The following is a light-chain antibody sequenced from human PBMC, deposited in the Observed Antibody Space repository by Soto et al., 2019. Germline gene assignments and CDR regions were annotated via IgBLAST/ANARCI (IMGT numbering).Light chain of an antibody. Sequence: IVLTQAPGTLSLSPGERATLSCRASQSVSRYLTWYQQKPGQAPRLLIFGASIRATGIPDRFSGSGSGTDFTLTISRLEPEDFAVYHCQQYGSSPTTFGQGTKVDIK. J-gene: IGKJ1*01. CDR1: QSVSRY. CDR2: GAS. V-gene: IGKV3-20*01. CDR3: QQYGSSPTT.